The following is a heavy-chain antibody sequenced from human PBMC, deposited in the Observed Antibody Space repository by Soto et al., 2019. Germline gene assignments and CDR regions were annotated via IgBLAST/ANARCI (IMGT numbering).Heavy chain of an antibody. J-gene: IGHJ4*02. D-gene: IGHD6-19*01. V-gene: IGHV4-39*01. CDR1: GHSISSSNYY. CDR3: ASQQWRAPNTPYYFAY. CDR2: IFYSGFT. Sequence: SETLSLTCTVSGHSISSSNYYWGWIRQPPGKGLEWIGSIFYSGFTYDNPSLKSRVTMSVDRSKNQFSLRLSSVTAADTGGYNCASQQWRAPNTPYYFAYGGQGTQVPVSS.